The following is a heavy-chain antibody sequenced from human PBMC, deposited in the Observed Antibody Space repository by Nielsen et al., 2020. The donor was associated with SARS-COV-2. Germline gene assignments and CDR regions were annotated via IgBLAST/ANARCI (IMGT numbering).Heavy chain of an antibody. V-gene: IGHV3-9*01. CDR1: GFTFDDYA. D-gene: IGHD6-19*01. CDR3: ASSGWLDY. CDR2: ISWNSGSI. J-gene: IGHJ4*02. Sequence: GGSLRLSCAASGFTFDDYAMHWVRQAPGKGLEWVSGISWNSGSIGYADSVKGRFTISRDNAKNSLYLQMDSLRADDTATYFCASSGWLDYWGPGTPVIVSP.